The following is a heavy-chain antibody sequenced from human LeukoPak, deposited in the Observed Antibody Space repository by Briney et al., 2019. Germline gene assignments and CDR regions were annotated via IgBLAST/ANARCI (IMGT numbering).Heavy chain of an antibody. Sequence: GGSLRLSCAASGFTFSSYDMSWVRQAPGKGLEWVLALSGSGGTTYADAVKGRFTISRDNSKNTVYLQMNSLRAEDSAVYYCARDPAGSGYAYDYWGQGTLVTVSS. CDR1: GFTFSSYD. J-gene: IGHJ4*02. V-gene: IGHV3-23*01. D-gene: IGHD3-3*01. CDR3: ARDPAGSGYAYDY. CDR2: LSGSGGTT.